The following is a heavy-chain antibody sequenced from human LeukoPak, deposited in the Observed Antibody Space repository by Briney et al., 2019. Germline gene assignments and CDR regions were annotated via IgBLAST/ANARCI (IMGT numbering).Heavy chain of an antibody. Sequence: SETLSLTCTVSGGSISSYYWSWIRQPPGKRLEWIGYIYYSGSTNYNPSLKSRVTISVDTSKNQFSLKLSSVTAADTAVYYCARRLAGTFDYWGQGTLVTVSS. CDR2: IYYSGST. CDR3: ARRLAGTFDY. CDR1: GGSISSYY. J-gene: IGHJ4*02. D-gene: IGHD6-13*01. V-gene: IGHV4-59*01.